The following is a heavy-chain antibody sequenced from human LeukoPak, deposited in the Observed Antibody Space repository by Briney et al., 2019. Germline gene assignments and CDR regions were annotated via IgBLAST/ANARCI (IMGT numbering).Heavy chain of an antibody. CDR1: GFTSSSYT. CDR3: ATGYCSGTSCYGATYYYMDV. D-gene: IGHD2-2*01. Sequence: GGSLRLSCAASGFTSSSYTMNWVRQAPGKGLEWVSYISSSSSTIYYADSVKGRFTISRDNAKNSLYLQMNSLRAEDTAVYYCATGYCSGTSCYGATYYYMDVWGKGTTVTVSS. J-gene: IGHJ6*03. V-gene: IGHV3-48*01. CDR2: ISSSSSTI.